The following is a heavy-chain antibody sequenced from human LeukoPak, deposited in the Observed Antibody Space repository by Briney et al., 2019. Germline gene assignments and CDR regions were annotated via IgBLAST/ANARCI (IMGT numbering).Heavy chain of an antibody. CDR1: GYSITSGYY. D-gene: IGHD2-15*01. J-gene: IGHJ5*02. Sequence: SETLSLTCTVSGYSITSGYYWGWIRQPPGKGLEWIGSIYHSGSTYYNPSLKSRVTISVDTSKNQFSLKLSSVTAADTAVYYCARSTYCSGGSCSHNWFDPWGQGTLVTVSS. V-gene: IGHV4-38-2*02. CDR2: IYHSGST. CDR3: ARSTYCSGGSCSHNWFDP.